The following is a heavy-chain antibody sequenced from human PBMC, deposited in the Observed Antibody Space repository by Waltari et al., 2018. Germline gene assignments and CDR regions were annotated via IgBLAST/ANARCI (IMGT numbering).Heavy chain of an antibody. J-gene: IGHJ4*02. CDR1: GGSISSYY. CDR2: INHSGST. Sequence: QVQLQESGPGLVKPSETLSLTCTVSGGSISSYYWSWIRQPPGKGLEWIGEINHSGSTNYNPSLKSRVTISVDTSKNQFSLKLSSVTAADTAVYYCATRWGGPRGFDYWGQGTLVTVSS. V-gene: IGHV4-34*01. CDR3: ATRWGGPRGFDY. D-gene: IGHD3-3*01.